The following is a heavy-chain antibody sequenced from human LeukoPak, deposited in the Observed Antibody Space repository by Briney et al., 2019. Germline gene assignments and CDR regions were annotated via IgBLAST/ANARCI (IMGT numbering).Heavy chain of an antibody. D-gene: IGHD6-13*01. CDR2: IISSRDTT. V-gene: IGHV3-23*01. Sequence: GGSLRLSCAASGFTFSSFAMSWVRQAPGKGLEWVSTIISSRDTTYYADSVKGRFTISSDSSKNTLFLQMNSLRVEDTATYYCAKHVGEYSSSWYNNWGQGTLVTVSS. CDR3: AKHVGEYSSSWYNN. J-gene: IGHJ4*02. CDR1: GFTFSSFA.